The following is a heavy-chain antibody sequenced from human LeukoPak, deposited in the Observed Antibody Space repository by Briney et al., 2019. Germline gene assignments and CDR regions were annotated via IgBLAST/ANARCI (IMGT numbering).Heavy chain of an antibody. CDR2: IYYSGST. Sequence: PSETLSLTCTVSGGSISSYYWSWIRQPPGKGLEWIGYIYYSGSTNYNPSLKSRVTISVDTSKNQFSLKLSSVTAADTAVYYCARDGTRYSSGWYPTWGQGTLVTVSS. D-gene: IGHD6-19*01. V-gene: IGHV4-59*12. CDR1: GGSISSYY. CDR3: ARDGTRYSSGWYPT. J-gene: IGHJ5*02.